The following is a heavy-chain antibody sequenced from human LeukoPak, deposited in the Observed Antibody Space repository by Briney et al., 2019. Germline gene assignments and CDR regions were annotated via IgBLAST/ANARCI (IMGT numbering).Heavy chain of an antibody. CDR3: ARGPGTTFGRDY. Sequence: AASVKVSCKASGGTFSSYAISWVRQAPGQGLEWMGGIIPIFGTANYAQKFQGRVTITADESTSTAYMELSSLRSEDTAVYYCARGPGTTFGRDYWGQGTLVTVSS. D-gene: IGHD1-1*01. J-gene: IGHJ4*02. CDR1: GGTFSSYA. V-gene: IGHV1-69*13. CDR2: IIPIFGTA.